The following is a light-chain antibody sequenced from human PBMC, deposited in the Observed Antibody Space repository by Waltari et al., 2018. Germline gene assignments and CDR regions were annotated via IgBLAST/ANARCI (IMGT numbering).Light chain of an antibody. J-gene: IGLJ2*01. CDR2: RDI. CDR3: QAWDTSTGVV. V-gene: IGLV3-1*01. CDR1: NLQYKY. Sequence: YEMTQPPSVSVSPGQTASLTCSGDNLQYKYVYWYQHKPGKSPLLILYRDIERPSGIPERFSGSNSGNTATLTISETQAMDEADYYCQAWDTSTGVVFGGGTKLTVL.